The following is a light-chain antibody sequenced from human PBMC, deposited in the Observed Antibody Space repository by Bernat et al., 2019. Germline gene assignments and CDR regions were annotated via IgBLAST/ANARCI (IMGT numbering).Light chain of an antibody. CDR2: RIS. J-gene: IGKJ1*01. V-gene: IGKV2-24*01. CDR3: MQATHFPWT. Sequence: DIVMDQTPLSSPVTLGQPASISCRSSQSLVHGNGNTYLSWLHQRPGQPPRLLIYRISNRFPGVTDRFSGSGAGTDFTLRLTRVEAEDVGVYYCMQATHFPWTFGQGTKVEIK. CDR1: QSLVHGNGNTY.